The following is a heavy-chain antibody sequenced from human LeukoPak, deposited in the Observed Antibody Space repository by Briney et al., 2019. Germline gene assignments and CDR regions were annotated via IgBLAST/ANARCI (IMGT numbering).Heavy chain of an antibody. CDR2: ISVSGGST. V-gene: IGHV3-23*01. CDR3: AKHKPIVVVPAATHNDY. CDR1: GFTFSSYA. D-gene: IGHD2-2*01. Sequence: TGGSLRPSCAASGFTFSSYAMSWVRQAPGKGLEWVSAISVSGGSTYYADSVKGRFTISRDNSKSTLYLQMNSLRAEDTAVYYCAKHKPIVVVPAATHNDYWGQGTLVTVSS. J-gene: IGHJ4*02.